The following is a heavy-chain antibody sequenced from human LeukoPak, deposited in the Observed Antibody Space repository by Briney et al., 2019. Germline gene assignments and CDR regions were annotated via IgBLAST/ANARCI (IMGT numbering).Heavy chain of an antibody. CDR1: GGSIRSYY. J-gene: IGHJ4*02. D-gene: IGHD6-6*01. CDR3: ARGSIAARPDGLFDY. CDR2: IYYSGST. Sequence: AETLSLTCTVSGGSIRSYYWSWIRQPTGKALEWIGYIYYSGSTNYNPSLKSRVTISVDTSKNQFSLKLSSVTAADTAVYYCARGSIAARPDGLFDYWGQGTLVTVSS. V-gene: IGHV4-59*12.